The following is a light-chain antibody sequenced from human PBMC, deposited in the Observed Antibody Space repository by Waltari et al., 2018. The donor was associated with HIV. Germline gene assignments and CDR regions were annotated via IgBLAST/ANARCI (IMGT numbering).Light chain of an antibody. CDR2: EVN. Sequence: ALTQPPSASGSPGQSVTISCTGGDSDIGSTNFVSWYQQHPGKAPKLMLYEVNKRPSGVSHRFSGAKSGSVASLTVSGLQADDEADYYGSSYAGRDIRVVFGGGTKLTVL. V-gene: IGLV2-8*01. J-gene: IGLJ2*01. CDR1: DSDIGSTNF. CDR3: SSYAGRDIRVV.